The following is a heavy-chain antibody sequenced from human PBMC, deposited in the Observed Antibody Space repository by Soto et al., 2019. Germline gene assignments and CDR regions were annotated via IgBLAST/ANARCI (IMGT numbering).Heavy chain of an antibody. CDR1: GYTFTSYA. CDR2: INAGNGNT. Sequence: QVQLVQSGAEVKKPGASVKVSCKASGYTFTSYAMHWVRQAPGQRLEWMGWINAGNGNTKYSQKFQGRVTITRDTPASTAYMELSSLRSEDTAVYYCARDYRRIAAAGTNYFDYWGQGTLVTVSS. D-gene: IGHD6-13*01. V-gene: IGHV1-3*01. CDR3: ARDYRRIAAAGTNYFDY. J-gene: IGHJ4*02.